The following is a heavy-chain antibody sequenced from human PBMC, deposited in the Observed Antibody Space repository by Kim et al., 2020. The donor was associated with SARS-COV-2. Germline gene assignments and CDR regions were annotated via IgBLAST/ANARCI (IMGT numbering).Heavy chain of an antibody. CDR1: GFTFSSYG. CDR2: ISYDGSNK. J-gene: IGHJ4*01. CDR3: ASPGIYYDSSGYYGDY. D-gene: IGHD3-22*01. Sequence: GGSLRLSCAASGFTFSSYGMHWVRQAPGKGLEWVAVISYDGSNKYYADSVKGRFTISRDNSENTLYLQMNSLRAEDTAVYYCASPGIYYDSSGYYGDYWG. V-gene: IGHV3-33*05.